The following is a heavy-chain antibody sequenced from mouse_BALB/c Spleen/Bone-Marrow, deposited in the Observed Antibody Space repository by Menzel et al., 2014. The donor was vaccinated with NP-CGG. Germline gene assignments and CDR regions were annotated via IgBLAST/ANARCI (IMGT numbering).Heavy chain of an antibody. J-gene: IGHJ3*01. CDR1: GFAFSSYD. CDR3: ARHSYYGNYPAWFAY. CDR2: ISSGGSYT. Sequence: EVQLVESGGGLVKPGGSLKLSCAASGFAFSSYDMSWVRQTPEKRLEWVATISSGGSYTYYPDSVKGRFTISRDNARNTLYLQMSSLRSEETALYDCARHSYYGNYPAWFAYWGQGTLVTVSA. D-gene: IGHD2-10*01. V-gene: IGHV5-9*02.